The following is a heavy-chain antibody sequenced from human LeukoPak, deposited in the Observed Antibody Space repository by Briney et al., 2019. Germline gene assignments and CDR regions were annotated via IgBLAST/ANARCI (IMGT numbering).Heavy chain of an antibody. CDR1: GYTFTSYG. CDR3: ARSRVAVAAPNKYYCDY. D-gene: IGHD6-19*01. J-gene: IGHJ4*02. CDR2: ISAYSGNT. Sequence: ASVKVSCKASGYTFTSYGFSWVRQAPGQGLEWMGWISAYSGNTNYAQKFQGRVTMTTDTSTTTAYMELRSLRSDDTAVSCCARSRVAVAAPNKYYCDYWGQGTLVTVSS. V-gene: IGHV1-18*01.